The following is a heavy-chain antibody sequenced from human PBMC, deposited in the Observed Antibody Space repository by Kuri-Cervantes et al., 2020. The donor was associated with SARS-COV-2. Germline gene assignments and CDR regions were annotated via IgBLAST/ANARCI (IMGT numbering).Heavy chain of an antibody. CDR1: GGTFSSYA. CDR2: IIPIFGTA. D-gene: IGHD6-19*01. CDR3: ARGLPRMYSSGWYFDY. J-gene: IGHJ4*02. Sequence: SVKVSCKASGGTFSSYAISWVRQAPGQGLEWMGGIIPIFGTANYAQKFQGRVTITADESTSTAYMELSSLRSEDTAVYYCARGLPRMYSSGWYFDYWGQGTLVTVSS. V-gene: IGHV1-69*13.